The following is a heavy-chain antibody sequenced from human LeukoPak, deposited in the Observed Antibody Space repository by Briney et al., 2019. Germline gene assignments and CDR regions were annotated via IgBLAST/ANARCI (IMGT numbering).Heavy chain of an antibody. CDR3: ARDGSGGWITMVRGVVRTLDY. D-gene: IGHD3-10*01. Sequence: GGSLRLSCAASGFTFSSYWMSWVRQAPGKGLVGVANIKQDGSEKYYVDSVKGRFTISRDNAKNSLYLQMNSLRAEDTAVYYCARDGSGGWITMVRGVVRTLDYWGQGTLVTVSP. J-gene: IGHJ4*02. CDR1: GFTFSSYW. V-gene: IGHV3-7*01. CDR2: IKQDGSEK.